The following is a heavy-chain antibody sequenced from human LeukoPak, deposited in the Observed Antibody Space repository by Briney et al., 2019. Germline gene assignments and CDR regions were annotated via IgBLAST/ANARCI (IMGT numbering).Heavy chain of an antibody. V-gene: IGHV3-15*01. Sequence: GGSLRLSCAASGFTFSNAWMSWVRQAPGKGLEWVGRIKSKTDGGTTDYAAPVKGRFTISGDDSKNTLYLQMNSLKTEDTAVYYCTTPLSYYYDSSGYYVGGHFDYWGQGTLVTVSS. CDR1: GFTFSNAW. J-gene: IGHJ4*02. D-gene: IGHD3-22*01. CDR3: TTPLSYYYDSSGYYVGGHFDY. CDR2: IKSKTDGGTT.